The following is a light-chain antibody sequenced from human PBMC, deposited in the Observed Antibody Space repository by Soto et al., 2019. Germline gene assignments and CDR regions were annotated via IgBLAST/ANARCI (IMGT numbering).Light chain of an antibody. J-gene: IGKJ5*01. CDR2: GAS. V-gene: IGKV3D-15*01. CDR3: QQDNNWTT. CDR1: QSLTSN. Sequence: EIVMKQSPATLSVSPGERATLSCRASQSLTSNLAWYQQKPGQAPRLLIYGASTRATGIPARFSGSGSGTDFTFTISSLQAEGFAVDYWQQDNNWTTFGQGAR.